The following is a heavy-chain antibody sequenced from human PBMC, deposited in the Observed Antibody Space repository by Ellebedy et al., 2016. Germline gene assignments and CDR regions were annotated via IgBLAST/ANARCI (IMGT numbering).Heavy chain of an antibody. D-gene: IGHD3-22*01. CDR2: ISSNGGST. Sequence: GGSLRLSXAASGFTFSSYAMHWVRQAPGKELEYVSAISSNGGSTYYANSVKGRFTISRDNSKNTLYLQMGSLRAEDMAVYYCARGQQWFQKNWFDPWGQGTLVTVSS. CDR3: ARGQQWFQKNWFDP. CDR1: GFTFSSYA. J-gene: IGHJ5*02. V-gene: IGHV3-64*01.